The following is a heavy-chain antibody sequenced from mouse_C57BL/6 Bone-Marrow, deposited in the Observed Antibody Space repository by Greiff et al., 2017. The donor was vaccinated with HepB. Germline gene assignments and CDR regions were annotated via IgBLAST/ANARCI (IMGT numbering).Heavy chain of an antibody. CDR2: INPSTGGT. CDR3: ATGDY. Sequence: VQLQQSGPELVKPGASVKISCKASGYSFTGYYMHWVKQSSEKSLEWIGEINPSTGGTSYNQKFKGKATLTVDKSSSTAYMQLKSLTSEDSAVYYGATGDYWGQGTTLTVSS. J-gene: IGHJ2*01. CDR1: GYSFTGYY. V-gene: IGHV1-43*01.